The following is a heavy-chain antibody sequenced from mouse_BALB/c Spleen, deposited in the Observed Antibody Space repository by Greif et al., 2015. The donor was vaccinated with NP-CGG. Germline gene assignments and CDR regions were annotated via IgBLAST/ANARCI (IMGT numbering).Heavy chain of an antibody. V-gene: IGHV1-4*01. CDR3: ARTMITTRGYAMDY. Sequence: VQLQQSGAELARPGASVKMSCKASGYTFTSYTVHWVKQRPGQGLEWIGYINPSSGYTNYNQKFKDKATLTADKSSSTAYMQLSSLTSEDSAVYYCARTMITTRGYAMDYWGQGTSVTVSS. D-gene: IGHD2-4*01. CDR1: GYTFTSYT. CDR2: INPSSGYT. J-gene: IGHJ4*01.